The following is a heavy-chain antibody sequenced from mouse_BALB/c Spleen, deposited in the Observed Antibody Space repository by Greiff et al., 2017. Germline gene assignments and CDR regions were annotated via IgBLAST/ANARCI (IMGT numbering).Heavy chain of an antibody. CDR3: AREDFVTTVVNFDY. CDR2: ISSGSSTI. D-gene: IGHD1-1*01. J-gene: IGHJ2*01. Sequence: EVHLVESGGGLVQPGGSRKLSCAASGFTFSSFGMHWVRQAPEKGLEWVAYISSGSSTIYYADTVKGRFTISRDNPKNTLFLQMTSLRSEDTAMYYCAREDFVTTVVNFDYWGQGTTLTVSS. V-gene: IGHV5-17*02. CDR1: GFTFSSFG.